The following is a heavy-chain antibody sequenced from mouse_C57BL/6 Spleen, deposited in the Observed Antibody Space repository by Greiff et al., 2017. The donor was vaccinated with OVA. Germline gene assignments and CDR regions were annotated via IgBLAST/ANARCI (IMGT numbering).Heavy chain of an antibody. CDR3: ARKGQAGAMDY. Sequence: EVQLQQSGPGLVKPSQSLSLTCSVTGYSITSGYYWHWIRQFPGNKLEWMGYISYDGSNNYNPSLKNRISITRDTSKNQFFLKLNSVTTEDTATYYCARKGQAGAMDYWGQGTSVTVSS. V-gene: IGHV3-6*01. D-gene: IGHD3-3*01. J-gene: IGHJ4*01. CDR2: ISYDGSN. CDR1: GYSITSGYY.